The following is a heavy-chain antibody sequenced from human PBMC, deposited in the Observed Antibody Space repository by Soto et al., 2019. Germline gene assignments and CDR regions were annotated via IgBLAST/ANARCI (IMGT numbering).Heavy chain of an antibody. V-gene: IGHV1-18*01. D-gene: IGHD2-8*01. CDR1: GYTFTRYG. CDR2: ISGYNGDT. J-gene: IGHJ6*02. Sequence: QGQLVQCGAEVKKPGASVKVSCKASGYTFTRYGISWVRQALGQGLEWMGWISGYNGDTKYAQKFQGRVTMTIDTSTYTAFMELRSLTSDDTAVYYCAKNGQPPYYYYGLDVWGQGTTVTVSS. CDR3: AKNGQPPYYYYGLDV.